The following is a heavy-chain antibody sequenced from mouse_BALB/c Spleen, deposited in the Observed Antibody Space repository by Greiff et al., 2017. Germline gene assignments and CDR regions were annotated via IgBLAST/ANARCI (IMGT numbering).Heavy chain of an antibody. CDR3: LGRNY. V-gene: IGHV6-6*02. CDR2: IRLKSNNYAT. D-gene: IGHD4-1*01. CDR1: GFTFSNYW. Sequence: EVKLMESGGGLVQPGGSMKLSCVASGFTFSNYWMNWVRQSPEKGLEWVAEIRLKSNNYATHYAESVKGRFTISRDDSKSSVYLQMNNLRAEDTGIYYYLGRNYWGQCTTLTVSS. J-gene: IGHJ2*01.